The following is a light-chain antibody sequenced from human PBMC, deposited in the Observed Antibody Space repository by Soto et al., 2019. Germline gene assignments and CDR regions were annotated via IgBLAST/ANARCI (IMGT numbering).Light chain of an antibody. Sequence: QSALTQPTSVSGSPGQSISISCTGNHNDIGTYDYVSWYQQHPGRAPRLVIHGVTTRASGISDRFSASKSGLTAPLTISGLQPEDEADYYCSSFTSNRIYVFGPGTKVTVL. V-gene: IGLV2-14*03. CDR2: GVT. CDR3: SSFTSNRIYV. CDR1: HNDIGTYDY. J-gene: IGLJ1*01.